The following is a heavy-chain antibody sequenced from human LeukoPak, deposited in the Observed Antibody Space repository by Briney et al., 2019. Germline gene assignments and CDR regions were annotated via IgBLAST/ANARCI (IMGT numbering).Heavy chain of an antibody. J-gene: IGHJ4*02. CDR3: ARIDLGGGYLVPFDY. CDR1: GYTFTGYY. CDR2: INPNSGGT. V-gene: IGHV1-2*02. Sequence: GASVKVSCKASGYTFTGYYMHWVRQAPGQGLEWMGWINPNSGGTNYAQKFQGRVTMTRDTSISTAYMELSRLRSDDTAVYYCARIDLGGGYLVPFDYWGQGTLVTVSS. D-gene: IGHD1-26*01.